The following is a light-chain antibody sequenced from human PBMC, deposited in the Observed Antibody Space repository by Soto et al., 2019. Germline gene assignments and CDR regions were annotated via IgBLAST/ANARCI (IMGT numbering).Light chain of an antibody. J-gene: IGLJ1*01. Sequence: QSVLTQPASVSGSPGQSIAISCTGTSSDVGGYNYVSWYQQHPGKAPKLMIHEVSNRPSGVSDRFSGSKSGNTASLTISGLQADDEADYYCSSHTSYSTRVFGTGTK. CDR2: EVS. V-gene: IGLV2-14*01. CDR3: SSHTSYSTRV. CDR1: SSDVGGYNY.